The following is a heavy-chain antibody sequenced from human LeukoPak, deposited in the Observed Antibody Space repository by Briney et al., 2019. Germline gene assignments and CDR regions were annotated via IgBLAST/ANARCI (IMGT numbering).Heavy chain of an antibody. CDR2: IYYSGST. CDR1: GGSISSGDYY. CDR3: ARDRSSSWDSNWFDP. Sequence: SETLSLTCTVSGGSISSGDYYWSWIRQPPGKGLEWIGYIYYSGSTYYNPSLKSRVTISVDTSKDQFSLKLSSVTAADTAVYYCARDRSSSWDSNWFDPWGQGTLVTVSS. J-gene: IGHJ5*02. D-gene: IGHD6-13*01. V-gene: IGHV4-30-4*01.